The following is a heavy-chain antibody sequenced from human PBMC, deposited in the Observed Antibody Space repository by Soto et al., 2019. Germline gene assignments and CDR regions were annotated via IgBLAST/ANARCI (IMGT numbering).Heavy chain of an antibody. CDR1: GGSISSGGYY. CDR2: IYYSGST. V-gene: IGHV4-31*03. CDR3: ERVRDYGDLKGDAFDI. Sequence: QVQLQESGPGLVKPSQTLSLTCTVSGGSISSGGYYWSWIRQHPGKGLEWIGYIYYSGSTYYNPSLKSRVTKSVDPSKNQFSLKLSSVTAADTAVYYCERVRDYGDLKGDAFDIWGQVTMVTVSS. J-gene: IGHJ3*02. D-gene: IGHD4-17*01.